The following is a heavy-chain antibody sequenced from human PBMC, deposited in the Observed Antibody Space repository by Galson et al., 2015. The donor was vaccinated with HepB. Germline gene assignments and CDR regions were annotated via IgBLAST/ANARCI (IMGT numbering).Heavy chain of an antibody. Sequence: SVKVSCKASGYTFTSYDINWVRQATGQGLEWMGWMNPNSGNTGYAQKFQGRVTMTRNTSISTAYMELSSLRSEDTAVYYCARGRGLLLWFRELRYMDVWGKGTTVTVSS. CDR1: GYTFTSYD. V-gene: IGHV1-8*01. CDR3: ARGRGLLLWFRELRYMDV. J-gene: IGHJ6*03. CDR2: MNPNSGNT. D-gene: IGHD3-10*01.